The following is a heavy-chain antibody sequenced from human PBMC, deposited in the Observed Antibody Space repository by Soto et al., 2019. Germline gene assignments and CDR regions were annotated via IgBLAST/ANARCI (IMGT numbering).Heavy chain of an antibody. D-gene: IGHD6-19*01. Sequence: GGSLRLSCAASGFTFSSYGMHWVRQAPGKGLEWVAVISYDGSNKYYADSVKGRFTISRDNSKNTLYLQMNSLRAEDTAVYYCAKDEYSSGWYGAFEIWGQGTMVTVSS. CDR1: GFTFSSYG. V-gene: IGHV3-30*18. CDR2: ISYDGSNK. CDR3: AKDEYSSGWYGAFEI. J-gene: IGHJ3*02.